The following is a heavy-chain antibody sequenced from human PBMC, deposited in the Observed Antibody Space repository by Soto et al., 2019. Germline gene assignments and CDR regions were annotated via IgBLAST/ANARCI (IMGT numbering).Heavy chain of an antibody. V-gene: IGHV6-1*01. CDR3: ARLKDIVVVVAASRTSISTFDY. J-gene: IGHJ4*02. D-gene: IGHD2-15*01. Sequence: SQTLSLTCAISGDSVSSNSAAWNWIRQSPSRGLEWLGRTYYRSKWFNDYALSVKSRITINPDTSKNQFSLQLNSVTTEDTAVYFCARLKDIVVVVAASRTSISTFDYWGQGTLVTVSS. CDR1: GDSVSSNSAA. CDR2: TYYRSKWFN.